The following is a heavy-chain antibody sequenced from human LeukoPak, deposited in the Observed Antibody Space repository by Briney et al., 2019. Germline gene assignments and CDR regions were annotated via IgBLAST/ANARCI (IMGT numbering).Heavy chain of an antibody. Sequence: GGSLRLSCAASGFTFSSYGMHWVRQAPGKGLEWVANIREDGGEEYYVDSVKGRFTISRDNAKKSLYLQMNSLRVEDTGIYYCARDKERGSTSGSSFHLWGQGTMVTVSS. J-gene: IGHJ3*01. V-gene: IGHV3-7*01. CDR2: IREDGGEE. CDR1: GFTFSSYG. D-gene: IGHD1-26*01. CDR3: ARDKERGSTSGSSFHL.